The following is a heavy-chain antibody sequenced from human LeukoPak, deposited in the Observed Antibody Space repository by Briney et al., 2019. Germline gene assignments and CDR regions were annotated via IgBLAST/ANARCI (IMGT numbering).Heavy chain of an antibody. J-gene: IGHJ4*02. CDR2: ISSSSSTI. CDR3: LARYDSSGYYSHYFDY. D-gene: IGHD3-22*01. CDR1: GFTFSSYS. V-gene: IGHV3-48*02. Sequence: PGGSLRLSCAASGFTFSSYSTTWVRQAPGKGLEWVSYISSSSSTIYYADSVKGRFTISRDNAKNSLYLQMNSLGDEDTAVYYCLARYDSSGYYSHYFDYRGQGTLVTVSS.